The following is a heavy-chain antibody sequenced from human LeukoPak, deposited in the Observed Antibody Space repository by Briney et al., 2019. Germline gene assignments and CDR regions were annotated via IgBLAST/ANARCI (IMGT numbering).Heavy chain of an antibody. V-gene: IGHV4-4*02. J-gene: IGHJ4*02. Sequence: SGTLSLTCAVSGGSISSSNWWSWVRQPPGKELEWIGEIHHIGNTNYNPSLQSRVSISIDKSKNQFSLKLSSVTAADTAVYYCARGYSRSPLDYWGQGTLVTVSS. D-gene: IGHD6-13*01. CDR3: ARGYSRSPLDY. CDR2: IHHIGNT. CDR1: GGSISSSNW.